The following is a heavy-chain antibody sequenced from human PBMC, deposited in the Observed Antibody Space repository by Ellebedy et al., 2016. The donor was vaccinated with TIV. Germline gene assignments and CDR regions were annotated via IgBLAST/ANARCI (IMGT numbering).Heavy chain of an antibody. J-gene: IGHJ1*01. V-gene: IGHV1-18*04. CDR3: ARVDSSRWYTPEFAY. CDR1: GYTFTSFG. CDR2: ISGYTGDT. D-gene: IGHD6-13*01. Sequence: ASVKVSCKASGYTFTSFGISWLRQAPGQGLQWMGWISGYTGDTNYAQQFQDRVTLTTDIFTTTGYLELRSLRFDDTAVYYCARVDSSRWYTPEFAYWGQGTLVIVSS.